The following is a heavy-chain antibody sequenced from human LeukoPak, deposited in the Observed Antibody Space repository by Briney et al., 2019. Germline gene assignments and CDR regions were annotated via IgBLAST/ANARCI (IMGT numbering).Heavy chain of an antibody. CDR3: ARSGGSIWSSVFDH. D-gene: IGHD3-3*02. V-gene: IGHV1-18*01. Sequence: ASVKVSCQASGYIFTSYGITWVRQAPGQGLEWMGRLSTFNDKTVFADKFQGRVTMTTDTDTAYLTLRRLRSDDTAVYFCARSGGSIWSSVFDHWGQGTPVTVSS. J-gene: IGHJ4*02. CDR2: LSTFNDKT. CDR1: GYIFTSYG.